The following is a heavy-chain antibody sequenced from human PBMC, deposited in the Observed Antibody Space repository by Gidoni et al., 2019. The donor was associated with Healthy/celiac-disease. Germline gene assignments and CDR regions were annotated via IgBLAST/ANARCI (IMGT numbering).Heavy chain of an antibody. V-gene: IGHV3-21*01. CDR2: ISSSSSYI. CDR3: ARGCTSCTRPKNNWFDP. D-gene: IGHD2-2*01. Sequence: EVQLVESGGGLVKPGGSLRLSCAASGFTFSSYSMNWVRQAPEKGLEWVSSISSSSSYIYYADSVKGRFTISRDNAKNSLYLQMNSLRAEDTAVYYCARGCTSCTRPKNNWFDPWGQGTLVTVSS. CDR1: GFTFSSYS. J-gene: IGHJ5*02.